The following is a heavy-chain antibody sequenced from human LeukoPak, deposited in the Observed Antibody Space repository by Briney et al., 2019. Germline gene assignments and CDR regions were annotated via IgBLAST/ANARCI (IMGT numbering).Heavy chain of an antibody. J-gene: IGHJ5*02. CDR1: GGSISRDY. V-gene: IGHV4-4*09. D-gene: IGHD4-11*01. CDR3: ARLNVGNYFPLGWFDL. Sequence: SETLSLTCSVSGGSISRDYWSWIRQPPGKGVEWIGYIYTSGSTNYNPSLKSRVTISEDTSKNQFSLKLSSVTAADTAVYYCARLNVGNYFPLGWFDLWGQGALVTVSS. CDR2: IYTSGST.